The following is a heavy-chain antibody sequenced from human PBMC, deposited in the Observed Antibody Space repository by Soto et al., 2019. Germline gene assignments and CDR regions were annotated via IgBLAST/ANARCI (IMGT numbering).Heavy chain of an antibody. D-gene: IGHD1-26*01. V-gene: IGHV1-18*04. CDR1: GYTFTSYG. CDR3: ARASSGSYYRAAFDI. J-gene: IGHJ3*02. CDR2: ISAYNGNT. Sequence: ASVKVSCKASGYTFTSYGISWVRQAPGQGLEWVGWISAYNGNTNYAQKLQGRVTMTTDTSTSTAYMELRSLRSDDTAVYYCARASSGSYYRAAFDIWGQGTMVTVSS.